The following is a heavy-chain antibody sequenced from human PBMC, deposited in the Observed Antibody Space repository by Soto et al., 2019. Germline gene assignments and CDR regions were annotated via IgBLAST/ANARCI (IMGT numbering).Heavy chain of an antibody. V-gene: IGHV1-69*06. CDR2: IIPIFGTA. CDR1: GGTFSSYA. D-gene: IGHD2-2*01. CDR3: ARKGAAASYYYYYGMDV. J-gene: IGHJ6*02. Sequence: SVKVSCKASGGTFSSYAISWVRQAPGQGLEWMRGIIPIFGTANYAQKFQGRVTITADKSTSTAYMELSSLRSEDTAVYYCARKGAAASYYYYYGMDVWGQGTTVTVSS.